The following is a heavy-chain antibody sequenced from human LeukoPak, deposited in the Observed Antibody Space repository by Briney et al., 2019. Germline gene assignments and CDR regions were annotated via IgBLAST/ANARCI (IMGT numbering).Heavy chain of an antibody. D-gene: IGHD2/OR15-2a*01. CDR1: GGSISSSSYY. CDR2: IYYSGST. V-gene: IGHV4-39*01. Sequence: SSETLSLTCTVSGGSISSSSYYWGWIRQPPGKGLEWIGSIYYSGSTYYNPSLKSRVTISVDTSKNQFSLKLSSVTAADTAVYYCARGAGKYYFHQGPIQH. J-gene: IGHJ1*01. CDR3: ARGAGKYYFHQGPIQH.